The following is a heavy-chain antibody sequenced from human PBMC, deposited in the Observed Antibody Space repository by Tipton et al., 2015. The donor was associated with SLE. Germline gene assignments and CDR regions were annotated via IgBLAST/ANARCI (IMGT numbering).Heavy chain of an antibody. CDR2: IYTSGST. D-gene: IGHD4-17*01. CDR1: GGSISSYY. J-gene: IGHJ3*02. CDR3: ATSDYGDYVPYAFDI. V-gene: IGHV4-4*08. Sequence: TLFLTCTVSGGSISSYYWSWIRQPPGKGLEWIGYIYTSGSTNYNPSLKSRVTISVDTSKNQFSLKLSSVTAADTAVYYCATSDYGDYVPYAFDIWGQGTMVTVSS.